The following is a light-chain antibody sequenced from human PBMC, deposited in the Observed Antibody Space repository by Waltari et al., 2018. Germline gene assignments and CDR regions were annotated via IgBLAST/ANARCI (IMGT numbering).Light chain of an antibody. Sequence: QSALSQPASVSGSPGQSITISCTGVSSDVGGHDYVSWYQQHPGKAPKLIIRDVNNRPSGVSNRFSGSKSGNTASLTISGLQAEDEADYYCSSYSTSSSLILFGGGTKVTVL. J-gene: IGLJ2*01. CDR2: DVN. CDR3: SSYSTSSSLIL. V-gene: IGLV2-14*03. CDR1: SSDVGGHDY.